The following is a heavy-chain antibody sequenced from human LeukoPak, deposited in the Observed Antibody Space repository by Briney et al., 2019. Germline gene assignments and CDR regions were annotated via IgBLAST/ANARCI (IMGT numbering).Heavy chain of an antibody. J-gene: IGHJ6*02. CDR1: GGSFSGYY. CDR3: ARGFECRYYYYGMDV. V-gene: IGHV4-34*01. Sequence: SETLSLTCAVYGGSFSGYYWSWIRQPPGKGLEWIGEINHSGSTNYNPSLKSRVTISVDTSKNQFSLKLSSVTAADTAVYYCARGFECRYYYYGMDVWGQGTTVTVSS. CDR2: INHSGST.